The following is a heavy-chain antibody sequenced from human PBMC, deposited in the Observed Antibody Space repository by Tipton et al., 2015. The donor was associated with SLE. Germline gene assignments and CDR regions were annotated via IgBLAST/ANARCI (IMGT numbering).Heavy chain of an antibody. CDR3: AGGGYGDYFDY. CDR2: FDHSGTT. V-gene: IGHV4-59*11. CDR1: GGSISSHF. D-gene: IGHD5-12*01. J-gene: IGHJ4*01. Sequence: GLVKPSETLSLTCSVSGGSISSHFWSWLRQPPGKGLEWIGYFDHSGTTNYNPSLKSRVTISADTSKDEFALKLSSVTAADTAVYFCAGGGYGDYFDYWGHGTLVTVAS.